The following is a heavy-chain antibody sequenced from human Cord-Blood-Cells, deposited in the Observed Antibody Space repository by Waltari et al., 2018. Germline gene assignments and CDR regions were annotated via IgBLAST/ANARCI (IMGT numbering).Heavy chain of an antibody. J-gene: IGHJ4*02. CDR2: INHSGST. D-gene: IGHD3-10*01. CDR3: ARGPITMVRGVIPYY. Sequence: QVQLQQWGAGLLKPSETLSLTCAVYGGLFSAYYSRWSRQPPGKGLEWIGEINHSGSTNYNPSLKSRVTISVDTSKNQFSLKLSSVTAADTAVYYCARGPITMVRGVIPYYWGQGTLVTVSS. V-gene: IGHV4-34*01. CDR1: GGLFSAYY.